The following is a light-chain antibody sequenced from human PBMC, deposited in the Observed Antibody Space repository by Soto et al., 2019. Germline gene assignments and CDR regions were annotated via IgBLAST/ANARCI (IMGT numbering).Light chain of an antibody. J-gene: IGKJ5*01. CDR2: GAS. CDR1: QSVSSN. V-gene: IGKV3-15*01. Sequence: EILMTQSPATLSVSPGESATLSCRARQSVSSNLAWYQQKPGLAPRLLIYGASTRATGIPARFSGSGSGTEFTLTISSLQSEDFAVYYCQQYNNWPLTFGQGTRLEIK. CDR3: QQYNNWPLT.